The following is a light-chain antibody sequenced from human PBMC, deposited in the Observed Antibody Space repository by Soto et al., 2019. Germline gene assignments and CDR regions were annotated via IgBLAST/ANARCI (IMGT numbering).Light chain of an antibody. CDR3: CSYAGSSTPLI. Sequence: QSALTQPASVSGSPGQSITISCTGTSSDVGSYNLVSWYQQHPGKAPKLMIYEVSKRPSGVSNRFSGSKSGNTASLTISGIQAEDEADYYGCSYAGSSTPLIFGTGTKVTVL. J-gene: IGLJ1*01. CDR1: SSDVGSYNL. V-gene: IGLV2-23*02. CDR2: EVS.